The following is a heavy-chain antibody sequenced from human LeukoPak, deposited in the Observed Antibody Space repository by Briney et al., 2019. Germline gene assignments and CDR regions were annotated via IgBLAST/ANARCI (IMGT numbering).Heavy chain of an antibody. CDR3: ARVYYGSGSYYRDAFDI. V-gene: IGHV3-53*01. Sequence: GGSLRLSCAASGFTFDNFPLHWVRQAPGKGLEWVSIIYSGGSTYYADSVKGRFTISRDNSKNTLYLQMNSLRAEDTAVYYCARVYYGSGSYYRDAFDIWGQGTMVTVSS. CDR1: GFTFDNFP. J-gene: IGHJ3*02. D-gene: IGHD3-10*01. CDR2: IYSGGST.